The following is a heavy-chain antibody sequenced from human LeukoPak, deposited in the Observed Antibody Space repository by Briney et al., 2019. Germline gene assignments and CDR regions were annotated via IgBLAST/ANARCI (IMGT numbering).Heavy chain of an antibody. J-gene: IGHJ6*02. Sequence: SETLSLTCTVSGGSISSYYWSWIRQPPGKGLEWIGYIYYSGSTNYNPSLKSRVTISVDTSKNQFSLKLSSVTAADTAVYYCARAMGNYYYYYDMDVWGQGTTVTVSS. CDR1: GGSISSYY. D-gene: IGHD3-10*01. CDR2: IYYSGST. CDR3: ARAMGNYYYYYDMDV. V-gene: IGHV4-59*01.